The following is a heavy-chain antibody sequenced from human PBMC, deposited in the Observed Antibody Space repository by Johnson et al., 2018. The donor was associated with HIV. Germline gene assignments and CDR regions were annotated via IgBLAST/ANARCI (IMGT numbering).Heavy chain of an antibody. V-gene: IGHV3-7*05. Sequence: VQLVESGGGLVQPGGSLRLSCAASGFTFSSYWMSWVRQAPGKGLEWVANIKQDGSEKYYVDSVKGRFTISRDNSKNTLYLQMNSLRAEDTAVYYCARDSQRGWQQSQEALDIWGQGTMVTVAS. J-gene: IGHJ3*02. CDR3: ARDSQRGWQQSQEALDI. CDR2: IKQDGSEK. D-gene: IGHD5-24*01. CDR1: GFTFSSYW.